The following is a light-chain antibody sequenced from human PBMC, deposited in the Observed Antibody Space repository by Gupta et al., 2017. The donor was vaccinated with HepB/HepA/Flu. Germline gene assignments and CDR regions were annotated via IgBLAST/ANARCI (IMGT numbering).Light chain of an antibody. CDR3: ASYTTSNKVL. Sequence: QSALPQPASVSGSPGQSITISCTGINSDIGDSDYVSWYQHHPGEAPKLISYEVHKRPSGISDRFAGSKSANTASLTISGLQTEDEAHYYGTCASYTTSNKVLCGGGTKL. CDR2: EVH. V-gene: IGLV2-14*01. J-gene: IGLJ2*01. CDR1: NSDIGDSDY.